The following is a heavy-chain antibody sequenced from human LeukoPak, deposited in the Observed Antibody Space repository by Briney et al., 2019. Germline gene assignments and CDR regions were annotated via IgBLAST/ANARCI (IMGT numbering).Heavy chain of an antibody. D-gene: IGHD7-27*01. CDR3: ARGRGNWGPRLFDY. J-gene: IGHJ4*02. Sequence: ASVKVSCKASGYTFTSYDINWVRQATGQGLEWMGWMNSNSGNTGYAQKFQGRVTMTRNTSISTAYMELSSLRSEDTAVYYCARGRGNWGPRLFDYWGQGTLVTVSS. CDR1: GYTFTSYD. V-gene: IGHV1-8*01. CDR2: MNSNSGNT.